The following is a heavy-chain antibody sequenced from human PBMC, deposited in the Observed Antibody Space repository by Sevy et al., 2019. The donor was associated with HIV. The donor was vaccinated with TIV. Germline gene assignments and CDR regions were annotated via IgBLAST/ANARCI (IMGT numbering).Heavy chain of an antibody. CDR1: GGSISSGGYY. V-gene: IGHV4-31*03. CDR3: AIVGRGGYCPFFQH. J-gene: IGHJ1*01. CDR2: IYYSGST. Sequence: SETLSLTCTVSGGSISSGGYYWSWIRQHPGKGLEWIGYIYYSGSTYYNPSLKSRVTISVDTSKNQFSLKLSSVTAADAAVYYCAIVGRGGYCPFFQHWGQGTLVTVSS. D-gene: IGHD2-21*02.